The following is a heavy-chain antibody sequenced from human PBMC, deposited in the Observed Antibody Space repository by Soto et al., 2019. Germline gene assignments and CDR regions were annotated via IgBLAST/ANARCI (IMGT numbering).Heavy chain of an antibody. D-gene: IGHD2-2*01. J-gene: IGHJ5*02. CDR3: AQCGTSPSCSPTGFDP. V-gene: IGHV3-23*01. Sequence: GGTRRLSCSASGFTFSSYAMTWVRQAPGKGLEYVSSITGSGGSTYYADSVRGRFAISRDNSKDTLYVQMNSLRAEDTAISSCAQCGTSPSCSPTGFDPWGKGTLVTVSS. CDR1: GFTFSSYA. CDR2: ITGSGGST.